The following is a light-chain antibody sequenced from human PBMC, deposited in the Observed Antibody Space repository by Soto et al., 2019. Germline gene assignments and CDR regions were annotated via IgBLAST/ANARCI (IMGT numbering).Light chain of an antibody. CDR3: AAWDDSLNGHV. CDR2: EAS. CDR1: SSDVGYNSP. J-gene: IGLJ1*01. Sequence: QSLLTQPPSVSGSPGQAVTISCPGTSSDVGYNSPVSWYQQPPGTAPKLMISEASHRPSGVPERFSGSKSGTSASLAISGLQSEDEADYYCAAWDDSLNGHVFGTGTKVTVL. V-gene: IGLV2-18*01.